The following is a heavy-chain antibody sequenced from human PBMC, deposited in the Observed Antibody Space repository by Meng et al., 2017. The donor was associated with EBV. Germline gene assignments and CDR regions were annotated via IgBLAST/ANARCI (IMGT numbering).Heavy chain of an antibody. CDR3: ARGPYYYDSSGYYYGEFDP. V-gene: IGHV1-8*01. J-gene: IGHJ5*02. CDR2: MNPNSGNT. D-gene: IGHD3-22*01. CDR1: GYTFTSYD. Sequence: VTLVQSGDESNKPGASVKGSCKASGYTFTSYDINLVRQATGQGLEWMGWMNPNSGNTGYAQKFQGRVTMTRNTSISTAYMELSSLRSEDTAVYYCARGPYYYDSSGYYYGEFDPWGQGTLVTVSS.